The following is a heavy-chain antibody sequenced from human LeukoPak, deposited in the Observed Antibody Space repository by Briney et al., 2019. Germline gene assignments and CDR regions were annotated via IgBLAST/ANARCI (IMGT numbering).Heavy chain of an antibody. V-gene: IGHV4-34*12. D-gene: IGHD6-13*01. Sequence: SETLSLTCAVYGGSFSGYYWSWIRQPPGKGLEWIGEIIHSGSTNYNPSLKSRVTISVDTSKIQFSLKLSSVTAADTAVYYCARVGIAAAGTHEIDYWGQGTLVTVSS. CDR2: IIHSGST. CDR3: ARVGIAAAGTHEIDY. J-gene: IGHJ4*02. CDR1: GGSFSGYY.